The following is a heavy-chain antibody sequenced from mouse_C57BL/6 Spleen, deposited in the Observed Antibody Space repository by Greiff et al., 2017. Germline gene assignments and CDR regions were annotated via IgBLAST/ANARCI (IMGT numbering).Heavy chain of an antibody. CDR1: GYAFSSYW. J-gene: IGHJ2*01. Sequence: QVLLQQSGAELVKPGASVKISCKASGYAFSSYWMNWVKQRPGKGLEWFGQFYPGDGDTNYNGKFKGKATLTADKSSSTASMQISSLTSEDSAVYFCARYGNYYLDYWGQGTTLTVSS. V-gene: IGHV1-80*01. D-gene: IGHD2-1*01. CDR2: FYPGDGDT. CDR3: ARYGNYYLDY.